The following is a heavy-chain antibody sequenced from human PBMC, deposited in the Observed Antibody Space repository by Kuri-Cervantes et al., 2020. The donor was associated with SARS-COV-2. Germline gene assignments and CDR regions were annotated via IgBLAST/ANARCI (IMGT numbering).Heavy chain of an antibody. CDR2: ISGDGRIT. Sequence: GESLKISCAASGFTFASYAMHWVRQAPGKGLEYVSVISGDGRITFYADSVKGRFTVSRDNSKNTLYLQAGSLRAEDTAVYYCAAVLLWFGEYNDYWGQGTLVTVSS. J-gene: IGHJ4*02. V-gene: IGHV3-64*02. CDR1: GFTFASYA. D-gene: IGHD3-10*01. CDR3: AAVLLWFGEYNDY.